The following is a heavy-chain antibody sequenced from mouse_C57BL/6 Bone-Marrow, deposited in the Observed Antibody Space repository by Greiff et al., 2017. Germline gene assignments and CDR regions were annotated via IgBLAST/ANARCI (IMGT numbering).Heavy chain of an antibody. CDR1: GYTFTSYW. CDR3: ARGSPYYFDD. Sequence: QVQLQQPAAEPVKPGASVKLSCKASGYTFTSYWMHWVKQRPGQGLEWIGMIRPHRGSTIYNEKFKSKATLTVDKSSSRAYMQLSCLTSESSAVYYCARGSPYYFDDCAQVCTLTVAS. V-gene: IGHV1-64*01. CDR2: IRPHRGST. J-gene: IGHJ2*01.